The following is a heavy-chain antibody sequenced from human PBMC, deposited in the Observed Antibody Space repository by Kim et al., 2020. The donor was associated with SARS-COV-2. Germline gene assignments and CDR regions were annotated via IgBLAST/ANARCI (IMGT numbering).Heavy chain of an antibody. CDR3: ARGVYCGGDCYSDAFDI. V-gene: IGHV1-8*01. Sequence: FQGRVTMTRNTSISTAYMELSSLRSEDTAVYYCARGVYCGGDCYSDAFDIWGQGTMVTVSS. J-gene: IGHJ3*02. D-gene: IGHD2-21*02.